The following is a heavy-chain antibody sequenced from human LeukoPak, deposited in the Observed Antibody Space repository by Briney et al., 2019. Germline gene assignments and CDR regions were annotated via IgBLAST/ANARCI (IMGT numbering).Heavy chain of an antibody. CDR1: GYSFTSYW. D-gene: IGHD1-26*01. V-gene: IGHV5-51*01. CDR3: ARPMRVRASSDAFDL. Sequence: SGESLKISRKGSGYSFTSYWIGWVRQMPGKGLEWMGIIYPGDSDTRYNPSLQGQVTISADKSINTAYLQWSSLKASDTAMYYCARPMRVRASSDAFDLWGQGTMVTVSS. CDR2: IYPGDSDT. J-gene: IGHJ3*01.